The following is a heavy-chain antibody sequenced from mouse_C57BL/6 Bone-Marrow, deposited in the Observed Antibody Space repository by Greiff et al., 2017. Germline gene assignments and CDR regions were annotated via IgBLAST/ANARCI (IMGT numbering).Heavy chain of an antibody. CDR3: RSSASYAY. V-gene: IGHV14-4*01. Sequence: VQLKQSGAELVRPGASVKLSCTASGFNIKDDYMHWVKQRPEQGLEWIGWIDPENGDTEYASKFKGKATITADKSSNTAYLQLSSLTSKDTAVYYCRSSASYAYWGQETLVSVSA. J-gene: IGHJ3*01. D-gene: IGHD1-3*01. CDR2: IDPENGDT. CDR1: GFNIKDDY.